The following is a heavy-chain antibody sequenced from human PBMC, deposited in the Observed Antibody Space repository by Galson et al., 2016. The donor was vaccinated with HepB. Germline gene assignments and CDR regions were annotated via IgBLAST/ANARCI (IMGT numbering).Heavy chain of an antibody. CDR2: ISGSGDDR. D-gene: IGHD1-26*01. CDR3: AKNGALSWGGLDV. V-gene: IGHV3-23*01. CDR1: GFTFSTYD. J-gene: IGHJ4*02. Sequence: SLRLSCAASGFTFSTYDINWVRQAPGRGLEWVSVISGSGDDRDYADSVKGRFTVSRDNSNNMVFLEMHSLGVDDTALYYCAKNGALSWGGLDVWGQGTLVTVSS.